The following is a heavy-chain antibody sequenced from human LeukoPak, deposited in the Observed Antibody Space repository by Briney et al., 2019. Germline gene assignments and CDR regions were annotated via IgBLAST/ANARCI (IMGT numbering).Heavy chain of an antibody. Sequence: GGPLRLSCAASGFTFSSYSMNWVRQAPGEGLEWVSSISSSSSYIYYADSVKGRFTISRDNAKNSLYLQMNSLRAEDTAVYYCARAGPAFDIWGQGTMVTVSS. CDR1: GFTFSSYS. CDR2: ISSSSSYI. J-gene: IGHJ3*02. CDR3: ARAGPAFDI. V-gene: IGHV3-21*01.